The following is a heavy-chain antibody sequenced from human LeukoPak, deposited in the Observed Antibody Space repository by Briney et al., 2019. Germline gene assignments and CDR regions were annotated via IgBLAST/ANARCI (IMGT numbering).Heavy chain of an antibody. Sequence: GGSLRLSCAASGFTFSSYAMSWVRQAPGKGLEWVSAISGSGDITYYADSVKGRFTISRDDSKNTLYLQMNSLRAEDTAVYYCAKIPPALEVDPWGQGTLVTVSS. CDR1: GFTFSSYA. CDR2: ISGSGDIT. D-gene: IGHD2-21*01. V-gene: IGHV3-23*01. CDR3: AKIPPALEVDP. J-gene: IGHJ5*02.